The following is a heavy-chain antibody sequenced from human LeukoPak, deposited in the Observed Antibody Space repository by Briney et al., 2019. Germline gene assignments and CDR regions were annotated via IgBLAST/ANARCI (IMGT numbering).Heavy chain of an antibody. CDR3: ARHEDSSSWSGTWYFDL. D-gene: IGHD6-13*01. Sequence: SETLSLTCTVSGGSISSYYWSWIRQPPGKGLEWIGYIYYSGSTNYNPSLKSRVTISVDTSKNQFSLKLSSVTAADTAVYYCARHEDSSSWSGTWYFDLWGRGTLVTVSS. V-gene: IGHV4-59*08. CDR1: GGSISSYY. CDR2: IYYSGST. J-gene: IGHJ2*01.